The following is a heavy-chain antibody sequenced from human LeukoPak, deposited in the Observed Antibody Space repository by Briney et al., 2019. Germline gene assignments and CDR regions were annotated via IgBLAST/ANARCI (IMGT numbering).Heavy chain of an antibody. CDR1: GGSISSYY. J-gene: IGHJ3*02. CDR2: IYYSGST. CDR3: ARGFIAADAFDI. D-gene: IGHD6-13*01. Sequence: SETLSLTCTVSGGSISSYYWGWIRQPPGKGLEWIGYIYYSGSTNYNPSLKSRVTISVDKSKNQFSLKLSSVTAADTAVYYCARGFIAADAFDIWGQGTMVTVSS. V-gene: IGHV4-59*12.